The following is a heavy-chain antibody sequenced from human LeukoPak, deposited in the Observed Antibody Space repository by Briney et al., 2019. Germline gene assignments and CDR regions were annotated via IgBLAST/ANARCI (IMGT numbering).Heavy chain of an antibody. CDR1: GDSFSSHY. Sequence: PSETLSLTCTVSGDSFSSHYWTWIRQSPGTGLEWIGYISHIGRTNYNPSLKSRVTISIDTSKNQFSLKLRSVTAADTAVYYCARDLVTVTKGFDIWGQGTMVSVSS. CDR2: ISHIGRT. J-gene: IGHJ3*02. CDR3: ARDLVTVTKGFDI. D-gene: IGHD4-17*01. V-gene: IGHV4-59*11.